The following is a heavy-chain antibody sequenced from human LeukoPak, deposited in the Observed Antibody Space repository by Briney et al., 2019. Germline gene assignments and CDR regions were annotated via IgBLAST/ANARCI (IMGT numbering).Heavy chain of an antibody. CDR3: ASPRAFCSSTSCQTANGAFDI. Sequence: SVKVSCKASGGTFSSYTISWVRQAPGQGLEWMGRIIPILGIANYAQKFQGRVTITADKSTSTAYMGLSSLRSEDTAVYYCASPRAFCSSTSCQTANGAFDIWGQGTMVTVSS. V-gene: IGHV1-69*02. J-gene: IGHJ3*02. CDR1: GGTFSSYT. CDR2: IIPILGIA. D-gene: IGHD2-2*01.